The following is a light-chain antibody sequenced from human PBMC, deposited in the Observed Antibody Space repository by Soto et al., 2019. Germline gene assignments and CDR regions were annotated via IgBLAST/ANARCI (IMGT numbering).Light chain of an antibody. CDR2: GAS. V-gene: IGKV3-15*01. Sequence: EIVMTQSPATLSVSPGERATLSCRASQRVSDKLAWYQQKPGQAPRLLIYGASTRASGIPARFSGSGSGTEFTLTIISLQSEDFAVYYCQQYNDWPSLTFGPGTKVDIK. CDR1: QRVSDK. CDR3: QQYNDWPSLT. J-gene: IGKJ3*01.